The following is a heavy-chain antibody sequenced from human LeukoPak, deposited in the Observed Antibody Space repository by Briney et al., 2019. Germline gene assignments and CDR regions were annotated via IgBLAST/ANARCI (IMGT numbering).Heavy chain of an antibody. Sequence: PSETLSLTCTVSGASISSRSSYCWGWSRHPPGKGLVRIGSVHYGGTTYYNPSLRSRVTTSVATSKNQFSLKMSCVAAADTAAYYCARGGYNWNDWGRDFPYYFDYGGQGTLVTVSS. CDR2: VHYGGTT. J-gene: IGHJ4*02. CDR3: ARGGYNWNDWGRDFPYYFDY. D-gene: IGHD1-1*01. V-gene: IGHV4-39*01. CDR1: GASISSRSSYC.